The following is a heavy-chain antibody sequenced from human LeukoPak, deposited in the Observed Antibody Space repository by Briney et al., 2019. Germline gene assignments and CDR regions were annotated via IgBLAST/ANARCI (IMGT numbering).Heavy chain of an antibody. CDR2: INHSGST. D-gene: IGHD5-12*01. Sequence: SETLSLTCAVYGGSFSGYYWSWIRQPPGKGLEWIGEINHSGSTNYNPSLKSRVTISVDTSKNQFSLKLSSVTAADTAGYYCARLRRSGYDSGPDYWGQGTLVTVSS. J-gene: IGHJ4*02. CDR3: ARLRRSGYDSGPDY. V-gene: IGHV4-34*01. CDR1: GGSFSGYY.